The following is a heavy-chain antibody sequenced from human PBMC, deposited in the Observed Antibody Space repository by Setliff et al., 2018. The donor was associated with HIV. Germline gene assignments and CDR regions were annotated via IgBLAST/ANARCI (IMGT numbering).Heavy chain of an antibody. CDR3: ARGQGCGGGCHYTFEM. CDR1: GDSISSDFY. J-gene: IGHJ3*02. Sequence: SETLSLTCTVSGDSISSDFYGGWIRQPPGKGLEWIGSIYHSGNTYYMPSLQSRVTISVDMSKNQFSLNLNSVTAADTAVYYCARGQGCGGGCHYTFEMWGQGTMVTVSS. V-gene: IGHV4-38-2*02. D-gene: IGHD2-21*02. CDR2: IYHSGNT.